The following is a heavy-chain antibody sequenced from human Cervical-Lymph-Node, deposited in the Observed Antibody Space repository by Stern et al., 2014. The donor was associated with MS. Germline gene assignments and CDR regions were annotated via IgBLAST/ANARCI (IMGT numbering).Heavy chain of an antibody. CDR3: ATSLDADYIGYFDS. CDR2: FYPSDSDI. J-gene: IGHJ4*02. D-gene: IGHD4-11*01. CDR1: GGRFSKYA. Sequence: QLVQSGAEVKKPGESLKISCRNSGGRFSKYAIAWVRQMPGKGLEWMGMFYPSDSDIRYSTSFQGQVTISADQSISTAYLQWSSLKASDTAIYYCATSLDADYIGYFDSWGQGTLVTVSS. V-gene: IGHV5-51*03.